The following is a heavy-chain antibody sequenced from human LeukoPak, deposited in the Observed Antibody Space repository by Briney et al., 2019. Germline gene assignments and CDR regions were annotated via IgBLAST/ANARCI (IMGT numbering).Heavy chain of an antibody. CDR3: VRGGSSWYGFDY. V-gene: IGHV3-64D*06. CDR2: IRSNGGST. J-gene: IGHJ4*02. D-gene: IGHD6-13*01. Sequence: PGGSLRLSCSASGFTFSSYSMHWVRQAPGKGLEYVSAIRSNGGSTYYADSVKGRFTISRDNSKNTLYLQMSSLRVEDTAVYYCVRGGSSWYGFDYWDQGTLVTVSS. CDR1: GFTFSSYS.